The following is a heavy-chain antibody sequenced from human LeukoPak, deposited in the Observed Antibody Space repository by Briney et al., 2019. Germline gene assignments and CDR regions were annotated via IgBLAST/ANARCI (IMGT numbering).Heavy chain of an antibody. J-gene: IGHJ4*02. CDR3: ARDLLLWFGEFSPFDY. D-gene: IGHD3-10*01. V-gene: IGHV3-21*01. CDR1: GFTFSSYS. Sequence: PGGSLRLSCAASGFTFSSYSMNWVRQAPGKGLEWFSSISSSSSYIYYADSVKGRFTISRDNAKNSLYLQMNSLRAEDTAVYYCARDLLLWFGEFSPFDYWGQGTLVTVSS. CDR2: ISSSSSYI.